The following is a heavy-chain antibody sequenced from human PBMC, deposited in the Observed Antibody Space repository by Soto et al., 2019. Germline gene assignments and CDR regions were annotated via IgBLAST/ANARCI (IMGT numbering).Heavy chain of an antibody. CDR2: ISNKGSNE. D-gene: IGHD5-18*01. CDR1: GFSFSSYA. Sequence: QVQLVESGGGVVQPGRSLRLSCAASGFSFSSYAMHWVRQAPGKGLEWVAVISNKGSNEHYADSLKGRFSISRDNSKNTLYLQMSSLRPEDTAVYYCAREYSLAVLAPGYWGQGTLVTVSS. V-gene: IGHV3-30-3*01. J-gene: IGHJ4*02. CDR3: AREYSLAVLAPGY.